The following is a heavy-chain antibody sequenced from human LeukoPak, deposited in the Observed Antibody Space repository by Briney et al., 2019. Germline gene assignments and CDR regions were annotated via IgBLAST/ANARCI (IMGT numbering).Heavy chain of an antibody. V-gene: IGHV4-59*01. CDR2: IYYSGST. CDR3: ARVREESSGWTDYFDY. J-gene: IGHJ4*02. D-gene: IGHD6-19*01. Sequence: SETLSLTCTVSGGSISSYYWSWIRQPPGKGLEWIGYIYYSGSTNYNPSLKSRVTISVDTSKNQFSLKLSSVTAADTAVYYCARVREESSGWTDYFDYWGQGTLVTVSS. CDR1: GGSISSYY.